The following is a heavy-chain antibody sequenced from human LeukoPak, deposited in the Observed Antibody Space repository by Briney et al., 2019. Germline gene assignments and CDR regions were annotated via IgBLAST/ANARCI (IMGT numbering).Heavy chain of an antibody. V-gene: IGHV3-30*02. J-gene: IGHJ5*02. CDR3: AREVVVVAAVKKYNWFDP. CDR1: GFSFSSYG. CDR2: IRSDGSNK. Sequence: GGSLRLSCAGSGFSFSSYGMHWVRQAPGKGLEWMAFIRSDGSNKYYADSVKGRFTISRDNSKNTLYLQMNSLRAEDTAVYYCAREVVVVAAVKKYNWFDPWGQGTLVTVSS. D-gene: IGHD2-15*01.